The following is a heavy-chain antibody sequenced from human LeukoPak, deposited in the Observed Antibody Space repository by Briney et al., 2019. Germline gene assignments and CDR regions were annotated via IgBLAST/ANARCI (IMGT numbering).Heavy chain of an antibody. V-gene: IGHV3-23*01. CDR1: GISFSSHG. D-gene: IGHD2-21*01. J-gene: IGHJ4*02. CDR2: ISGSGGST. Sequence: GESLRLSCAASGISFSSHGMNWVRQAPGKGLEWVSAISGSGGSTYYADSVKGRFTISRDNSKNTLYLQMNSLRAEDTAVYYCATRAGRWGYYFDYWGQGTLVTVSS. CDR3: ATRAGRWGYYFDY.